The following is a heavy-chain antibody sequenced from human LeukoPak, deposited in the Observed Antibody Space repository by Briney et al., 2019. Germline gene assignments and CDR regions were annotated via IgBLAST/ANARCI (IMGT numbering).Heavy chain of an antibody. D-gene: IGHD2-15*01. CDR2: FSGSGGST. J-gene: IGHJ4*02. CDR3: AKSGLNRFDY. Sequence: PGGSLRLSCAASGFTFSSYAMSWVRQAPGKGLEWVSPFSGSGGSTHYADSVKGRFTISRDNSKNTLYLQMNSLRAEDTALYYCAKSGLNRFDYWGQGTLVTVSS. CDR1: GFTFSSYA. V-gene: IGHV3-23*01.